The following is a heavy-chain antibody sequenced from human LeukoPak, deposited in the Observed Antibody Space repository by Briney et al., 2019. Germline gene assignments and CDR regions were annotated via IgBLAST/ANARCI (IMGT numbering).Heavy chain of an antibody. CDR3: ARYYYDSSGYYAFDI. V-gene: IGHV4-31*03. Sequence: SETLSLTCTVSGGSISSGGYYWSWIRQHPGKGLEWIVYIYYSGSTYYNPSLKSRVTISLDTSKNQFSLKLSSVTAADTAVYYCARYYYDSSGYYAFDIWGQGTMVSVSS. CDR2: IYYSGST. J-gene: IGHJ3*02. D-gene: IGHD3-22*01. CDR1: GGSISSGGYY.